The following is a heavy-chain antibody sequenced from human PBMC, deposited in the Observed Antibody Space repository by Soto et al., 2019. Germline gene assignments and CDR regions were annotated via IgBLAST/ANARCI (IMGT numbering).Heavy chain of an antibody. Sequence: ASVKVSCKASGYTFTSYDINWVRQATGQGLEWMGWMNPNSGNTGYAQKFQGRVTMTRNTSISTAYMELSSLRSEDTAVYYCARGVGHYYYYYMDVWGKGTTVTVSS. CDR3: ARGVGHYYYYYMDV. CDR1: GYTFTSYD. V-gene: IGHV1-8*01. CDR2: MNPNSGNT. J-gene: IGHJ6*03.